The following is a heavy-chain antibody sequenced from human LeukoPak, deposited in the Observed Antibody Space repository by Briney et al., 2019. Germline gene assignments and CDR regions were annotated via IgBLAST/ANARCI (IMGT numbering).Heavy chain of an antibody. J-gene: IGHJ4*02. D-gene: IGHD3-3*01. CDR1: GFTFSSYA. V-gene: IGHV3-23*01. CDR3: AKEEWLGKMNYFDY. CDR2: ILGSGGGDTT. Sequence: PGGSLRLSCAASGFTFSSYAMSWVRQAPGKGLEWVSSILGSGGGDTTYYADSVKGRFTISRDNSKNTLYLQMNSLRAEDTAVYYCAKEEWLGKMNYFDYWGQGILVTVSS.